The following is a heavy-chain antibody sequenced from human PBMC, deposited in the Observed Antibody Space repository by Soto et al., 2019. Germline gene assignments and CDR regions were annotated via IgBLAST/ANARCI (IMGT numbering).Heavy chain of an antibody. Sequence: GGSLRLSCAASGFTFSSYAMHWVRQAPGKGLEWVAVISYDGSNKYYADSVKGRFTISRDNSKNTLYLQMNSLRAEDTAVYYCARDTVYSSYGMDVWGQGTTVTVS. V-gene: IGHV3-30-3*01. CDR2: ISYDGSNK. J-gene: IGHJ6*02. CDR1: GFTFSSYA. D-gene: IGHD6-13*01. CDR3: ARDTVYSSYGMDV.